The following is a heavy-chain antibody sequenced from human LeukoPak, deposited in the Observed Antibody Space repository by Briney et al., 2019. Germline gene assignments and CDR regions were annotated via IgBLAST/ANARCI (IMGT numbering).Heavy chain of an antibody. V-gene: IGHV4-4*02. D-gene: IGHD1-26*01. CDR3: ARAGGGYFDWFDP. CDR1: GGSISSSNW. J-gene: IGHJ5*02. Sequence: SETLSLTCAVSGGSISSSNWWSWVRQPPGKGLEWIGEIYHSGSTNYNPSLKSRVTISVDKSKNQFSLKLSSVTAADTAVYYCARAGGGYFDWFDPWGQGTLVTVSS. CDR2: IYHSGST.